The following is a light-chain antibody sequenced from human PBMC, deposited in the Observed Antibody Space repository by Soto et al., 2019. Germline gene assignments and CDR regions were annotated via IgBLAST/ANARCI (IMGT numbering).Light chain of an antibody. CDR1: QSVSSSY. V-gene: IGKV3-20*01. J-gene: IGKJ1*01. Sequence: VLTQSPGTLSLSPGARATLSCRASQSVSSSYLAWYQKKPGQAQRLLIYGAYSRATGIPDRFSGRGSGKDFTLTIRRLEAEDFAVYYCKQYGSSPQTFGQGTKVDIK. CDR2: GAY. CDR3: KQYGSSPQT.